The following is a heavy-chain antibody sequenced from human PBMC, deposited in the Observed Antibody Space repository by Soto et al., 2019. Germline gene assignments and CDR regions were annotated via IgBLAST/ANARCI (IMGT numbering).Heavy chain of an antibody. D-gene: IGHD3-10*01. CDR3: ARDPMVRAAHCFEI. CDR2: INPNSVGT. Sequence: ASVKVSCKASGYTFTGHYMHWVRQAPGQGLEWMGWINPNSVGTNYAQKFQGRVTMTRDTSISTAYMELSRLRSDDTAVYYGARDPMVRAAHCFEILGQGRMVNVS. CDR1: GYTFTGHY. J-gene: IGHJ3*02. V-gene: IGHV1-2*02.